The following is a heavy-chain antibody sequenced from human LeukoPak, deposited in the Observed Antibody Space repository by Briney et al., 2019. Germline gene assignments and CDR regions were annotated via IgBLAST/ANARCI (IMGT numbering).Heavy chain of an antibody. V-gene: IGHV1-8*01. CDR1: GYTFTSYD. J-gene: IGHJ3*02. D-gene: IGHD5-18*01. Sequence: ASVKVSCKASGYTFTSYDINWVRQATGQGLEWMGWMNPNSGNTGYAQKFQGRVTMTRNTSISAAYMELSSLRSEDTAVYYCARDGWIQRWHAFDIWGQGTMVTVSS. CDR2: MNPNSGNT. CDR3: ARDGWIQRWHAFDI.